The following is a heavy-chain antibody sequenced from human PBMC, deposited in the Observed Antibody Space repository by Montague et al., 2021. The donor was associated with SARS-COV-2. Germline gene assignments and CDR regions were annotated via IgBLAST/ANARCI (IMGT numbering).Heavy chain of an antibody. V-gene: IGHV4-59*08. J-gene: IGHJ4*02. Sequence: SETLSLTCTVSGGSISSFYRSWFRQPPGKGLEWIGYISDSGSTNYNPSLTSRVTMSVDTSKNQSSLKLNSVTAADTAVYYCARHYSATLPAVYWGQGTLVTVSS. CDR1: GGSISSFY. CDR3: ARHYSATLPAVY. CDR2: ISDSGST. D-gene: IGHD2-15*01.